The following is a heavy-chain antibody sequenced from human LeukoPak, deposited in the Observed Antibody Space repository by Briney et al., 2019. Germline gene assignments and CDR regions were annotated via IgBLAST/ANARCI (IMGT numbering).Heavy chain of an antibody. CDR1: GYTFTSYD. J-gene: IGHJ4*02. CDR2: MNPNSGKT. V-gene: IGHV1-8*01. Sequence: ASVKVSCKASGYTFTSYDINWVRQATGQGLEWMGWMNPNSGKTGYAQKFQGRVTMTRNTSISTAYMELSSLRSEDTAVYYCARGSGYYYGSGSYNFDYWGQGTLVTVSS. D-gene: IGHD3-10*01. CDR3: ARGSGYYYGSGSYNFDY.